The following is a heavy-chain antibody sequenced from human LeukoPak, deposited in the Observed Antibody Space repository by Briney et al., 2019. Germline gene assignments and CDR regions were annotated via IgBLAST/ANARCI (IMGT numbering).Heavy chain of an antibody. J-gene: IGHJ4*02. CDR1: GGSISGSSYY. V-gene: IGHV4-39*01. Sequence: SETLSLTCSVSGGSISGSSYYWGWIRQPPGKGLEGIGNIYYSGSTYYNPSLKSRVILSIDTSKNQFSLKVNSVTATDTAVYSCAKTVWSRLAAGLDSWGQGTLVTVSS. D-gene: IGHD2-21*02. CDR2: IYYSGST. CDR3: AKTVWSRLAAGLDS.